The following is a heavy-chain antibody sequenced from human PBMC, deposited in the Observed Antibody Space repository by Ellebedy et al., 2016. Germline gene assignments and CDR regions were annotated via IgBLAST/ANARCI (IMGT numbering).Heavy chain of an antibody. CDR1: GFTFSSYA. J-gene: IGHJ4*02. V-gene: IGHV3-30-3*01. Sequence: GGSLRLXXAASGFTFSSYAMHWVRQAPGKGLEWVAVISYDGSNKYYADSVKGRFTISRDNSKNTLYLQMNSLRAEDTAVYYCARDPYWGQGTLVTVSS. CDR2: ISYDGSNK. CDR3: ARDPY.